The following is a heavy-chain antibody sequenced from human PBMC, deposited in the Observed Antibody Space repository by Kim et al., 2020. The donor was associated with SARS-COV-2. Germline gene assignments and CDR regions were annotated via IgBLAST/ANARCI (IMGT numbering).Heavy chain of an antibody. Sequence: SETLSLTCTVSGGSISSGGYYWSWIRQHPGKGLEWIGYIYYSGSTFYNPSLKSRVTISVDTSKNQFSLKLSSVTAADTAVYYCATEGALRSYRVGYFDYWGQGTLVTVSS. J-gene: IGHJ4*02. CDR2: IYYSGST. D-gene: IGHD3-10*01. CDR1: GGSISSGGYY. V-gene: IGHV4-31*03. CDR3: ATEGALRSYRVGYFDY.